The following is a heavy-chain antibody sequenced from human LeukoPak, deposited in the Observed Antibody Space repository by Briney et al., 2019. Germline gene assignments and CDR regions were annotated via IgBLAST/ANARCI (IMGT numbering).Heavy chain of an antibody. D-gene: IGHD3-16*01. Sequence: PSETLSLTCTVSGGSISSHYWSWIRQPPGKGLEWIGYIYYSGSTNYNPSLKSRVTISVDTSKNQFSLKLSSVTAADTAVYYCARETSQKGAHYMDVWGKGTTVTISS. CDR2: IYYSGST. V-gene: IGHV4-59*11. CDR1: GGSISSHY. CDR3: ARETSQKGAHYMDV. J-gene: IGHJ6*03.